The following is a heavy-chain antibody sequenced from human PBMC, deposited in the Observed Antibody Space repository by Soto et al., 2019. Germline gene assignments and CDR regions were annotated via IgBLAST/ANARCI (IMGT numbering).Heavy chain of an antibody. CDR3: ARHGAGADEYYYGMDV. D-gene: IGHD6-13*01. CDR2: IYYNGNT. CDR1: GVSISSTTYY. V-gene: IGHV4-39*01. J-gene: IGHJ6*02. Sequence: QPQLQESGPGLVKPSETLSLTCIVSGVSISSTTYYWGWIRQTPGKGLEWIGSIYYNGNTYYNPPLKSRVTISLDTSKNQFSLKLTSVIAADTSVFYCARHGAGADEYYYGMDVWGQGTTVTVSS.